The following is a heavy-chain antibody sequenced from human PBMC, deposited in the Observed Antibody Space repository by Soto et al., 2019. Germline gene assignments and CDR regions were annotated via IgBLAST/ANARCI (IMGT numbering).Heavy chain of an antibody. CDR1: GGSISSRGYY. Sequence: QLQLQESGPGLVKPSETLSLTCTVSGGSISSRGYYWGWIRQPPGKGLEWIGTIYYSGSTYYNPSLKRRGTISVDTSKNQFSLKLSSVTAADTAVYYCATSNWFDPWGQGTLVTVSS. V-gene: IGHV4-39*01. J-gene: IGHJ5*02. CDR3: ATSNWFDP. CDR2: IYYSGST.